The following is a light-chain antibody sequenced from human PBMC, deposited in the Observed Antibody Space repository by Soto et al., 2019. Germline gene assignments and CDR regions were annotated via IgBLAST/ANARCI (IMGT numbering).Light chain of an antibody. CDR2: GAS. J-gene: IGKJ1*01. Sequence: EIVMTQSPATLSVSPWDRATLSCRASASVSRNLAWYQHRPGQDPLLLIYGASPRAAGTPDGFSGTGSGTKFTLSISSLQSEDFAIYYCHQYSKWPTFGQGTKVEIK. CDR1: ASVSRN. CDR3: HQYSKWPT. V-gene: IGKV3-15*01.